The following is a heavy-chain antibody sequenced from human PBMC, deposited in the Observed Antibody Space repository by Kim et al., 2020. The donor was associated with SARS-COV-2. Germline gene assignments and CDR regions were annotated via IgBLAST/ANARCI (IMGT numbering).Heavy chain of an antibody. Sequence: TYYNPSLKSRVTISVDTSKNQFSLKLSSVTAADTAVYYCARGGMGRDFDYWGQGTLVTVSS. D-gene: IGHD3-10*01. CDR2: T. CDR3: ARGGMGRDFDY. J-gene: IGHJ4*02. V-gene: IGHV4-31*02.